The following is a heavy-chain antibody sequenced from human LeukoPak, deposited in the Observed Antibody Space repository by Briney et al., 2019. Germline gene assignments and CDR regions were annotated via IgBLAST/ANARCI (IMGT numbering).Heavy chain of an antibody. V-gene: IGHV4-4*07. CDR1: GGSISSYF. Sequence: SETLSLTCTVSGGSISSYFWSWIRQPAGKGLEWIGRIYTSGSTNYNPSFKSRVTMSVDTSKKHFSLNLSSVTAADTAVYYCASNIDDSTGYWGQGTLVTVSS. CDR3: ASNIDDSTGY. D-gene: IGHD3-3*01. CDR2: IYTSGST. J-gene: IGHJ4*02.